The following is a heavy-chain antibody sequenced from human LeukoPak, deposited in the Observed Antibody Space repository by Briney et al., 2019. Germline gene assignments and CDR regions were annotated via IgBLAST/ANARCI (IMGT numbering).Heavy chain of an antibody. V-gene: IGHV3-30*18. J-gene: IGHJ4*02. CDR1: GFTFRSYA. CDR2: ISDDGGDK. CDR3: AKDRDPGPADYYFAY. Sequence: GRSLRLSCAASGFTFRSYAMHWVRQAPGKGLEWVAVISDDGGDKHYADSVKGRFTTSRDNSRSTLYLQMNSLRAEDTAVYYCAKDRDPGPADYYFAYWGQGTPVTVSS. D-gene: IGHD1-14*01.